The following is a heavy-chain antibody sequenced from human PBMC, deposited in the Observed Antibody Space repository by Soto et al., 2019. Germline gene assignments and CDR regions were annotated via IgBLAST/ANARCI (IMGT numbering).Heavy chain of an antibody. J-gene: IGHJ4*02. CDR2: NYYSGST. V-gene: IGHV4-31*03. D-gene: IGHD3-16*02. Sequence: QVQLQESGPGLVKPSQTLSLTCTVSGGSISSGGYYWSWIRQHPGQGLEWIGYNYYSGSTYYNPSLKSRVTISVDTSKNQCSLKLSSVTAADTAVYYCARGTTDTFGGAIVIAYWGQGSLVTVSS. CDR3: ARGTTDTFGGAIVIAY. CDR1: GGSISSGGYY.